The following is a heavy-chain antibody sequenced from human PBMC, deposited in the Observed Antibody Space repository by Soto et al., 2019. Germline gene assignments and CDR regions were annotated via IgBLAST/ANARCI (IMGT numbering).Heavy chain of an antibody. Sequence: GWSLRLSCAASGFTFSSYGMHWVRQAPGKGLEWVSTLSGSGGTTYYADSVKGQFTISRDNSKSTLYLQMNSLRAEDTAVYYCAKGVPVIAVAGTGYFQHWGQGTLVTVSS. CDR3: AKGVPVIAVAGTGYFQH. CDR1: GFTFSSYG. J-gene: IGHJ1*01. V-gene: IGHV3-23*01. CDR2: LSGSGGTT. D-gene: IGHD6-19*01.